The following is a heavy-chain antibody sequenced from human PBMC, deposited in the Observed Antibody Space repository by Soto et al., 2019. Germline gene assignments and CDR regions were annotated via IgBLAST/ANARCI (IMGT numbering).Heavy chain of an antibody. CDR1: GGSISSSSYY. D-gene: IGHD3-16*01. J-gene: IGHJ4*02. CDR3: ATPSMITFGGVYDY. V-gene: IGHV4-39*01. Sequence: SETLSITCTVSGGSISSSSYYWGWIRQPPGKGLEWIGSIYYSGSTYYNPSLKSRVTISVDTSKNQFSLKLSSVTAADTAVYYCATPSMITFGGVYDYWGQGTLVTVSS. CDR2: IYYSGST.